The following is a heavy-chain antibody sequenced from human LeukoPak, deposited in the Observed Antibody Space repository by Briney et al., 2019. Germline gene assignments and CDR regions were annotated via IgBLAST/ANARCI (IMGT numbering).Heavy chain of an antibody. CDR1: GFTFSSYD. V-gene: IGHV3-13*01. CDR3: AGYYYDSSGSDY. D-gene: IGHD3-22*01. Sequence: PGGSLRLSCAASGFTFSSYDMHWVRQATGKGLEWVSAIGTAGDTYYPGSVKGRFTISRDNSKNTLYLQMNSLRAEDTAVYYCAGYYYDSSGSDYWGQGTLVTVSS. CDR2: IGTAGDT. J-gene: IGHJ4*02.